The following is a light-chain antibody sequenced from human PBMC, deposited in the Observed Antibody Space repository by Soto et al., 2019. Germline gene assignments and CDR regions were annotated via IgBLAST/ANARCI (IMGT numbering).Light chain of an antibody. V-gene: IGKV3-11*01. CDR2: DAS. J-gene: IGKJ1*01. Sequence: EIVLTQSPATLSLSPGERATLSCRASESVSTYLAWYQHKPGQAPRVLIYDASNRATGVPARFSGSGSGTDFTLTISSLEPEDFAVYYCQQRYNWRTFGQGTKVEIK. CDR1: ESVSTY. CDR3: QQRYNWRT.